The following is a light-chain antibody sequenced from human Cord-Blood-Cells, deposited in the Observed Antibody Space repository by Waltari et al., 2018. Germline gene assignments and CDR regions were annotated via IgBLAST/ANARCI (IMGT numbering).Light chain of an antibody. Sequence: DIQMTQSPSSLSSSVGDRVTITCRASQGISNYLAWYQQKPGKVPKFLNYAAYTLQSGVSFRCSGSRSGTDFTLIISSLQPDDVATYSCQKYNSAARTFGQGTKVEIK. V-gene: IGKV1-27*01. CDR2: AAY. CDR1: QGISNY. CDR3: QKYNSAART. J-gene: IGKJ1*01.